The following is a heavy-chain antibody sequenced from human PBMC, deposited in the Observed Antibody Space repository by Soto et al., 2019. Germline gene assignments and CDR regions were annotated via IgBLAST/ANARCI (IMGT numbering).Heavy chain of an antibody. D-gene: IGHD6-6*01. V-gene: IGHV3-33*01. CDR2: IWYDGSNK. Sequence: QVQLVESGGGVVQPGRSLRLSCAASGFTFSSYGMHWVRQAPGKGLEWVAVIWYDGSNKYYADSVKGRFTISRDNSKNTLYLQMNSMRAADTVVYYSASSVEYSPMDRVYYYYYYMDVWGKGTTVTVSS. CDR1: GFTFSSYG. CDR3: ASSVEYSPMDRVYYYYYYMDV. J-gene: IGHJ6*03.